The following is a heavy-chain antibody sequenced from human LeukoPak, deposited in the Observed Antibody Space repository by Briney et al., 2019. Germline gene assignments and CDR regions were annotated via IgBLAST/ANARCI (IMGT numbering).Heavy chain of an antibody. V-gene: IGHV4-30-4*07. CDR2: IYSSGSA. Sequence: KTSETLSLTCAVSGASIRSSSNSCSWFRQPPGKGLEWIGDIYSSGSASYNPSLQSRLLISIDTSKNHFSLELSSVTAADTAVYFCAKADLPVRSPYNWFDPWGQGTLVTVSS. CDR3: AKADLPVRSPYNWFDP. CDR1: GASIRSSSNS. D-gene: IGHD3-10*01. J-gene: IGHJ5*02.